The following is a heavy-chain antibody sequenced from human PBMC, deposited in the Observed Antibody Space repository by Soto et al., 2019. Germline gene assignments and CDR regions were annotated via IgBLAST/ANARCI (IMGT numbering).Heavy chain of an antibody. CDR1: GYTFTSYA. V-gene: IGHV7-4-1*01. D-gene: IGHD2-15*01. Sequence: ASVKVSCKASGYTFTSYAMNWVRQAPGQGLEWMGWINTNTGNPTYAQGFTGRFVFSLDTSVSTAYLQICSLKAEDTAVYYCARENLGYCSGGSCYLDYYYYGMDVWGQ. J-gene: IGHJ6*02. CDR2: INTNTGNP. CDR3: ARENLGYCSGGSCYLDYYYYGMDV.